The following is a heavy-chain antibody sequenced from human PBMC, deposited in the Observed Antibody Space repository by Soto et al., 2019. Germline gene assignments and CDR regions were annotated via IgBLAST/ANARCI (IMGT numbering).Heavy chain of an antibody. J-gene: IGHJ4*02. CDR1: GYTFTSYY. CDR2: INPSGGST. D-gene: IGHD5-18*01. CDR3: ARDGETWIQLWLRRSGGYCDY. Sequence: QVQLVQSGAEVKKPGASVKVSCKASGYTFTSYYMHWVRQAPGQGLEWMGIINPSGGSTSYAQKFQGRVTMNSDKSTSPLYLELSSLRSEDTAVYYCARDGETWIQLWLRRSGGYCDYWGQGPLVTVSS. V-gene: IGHV1-46*01.